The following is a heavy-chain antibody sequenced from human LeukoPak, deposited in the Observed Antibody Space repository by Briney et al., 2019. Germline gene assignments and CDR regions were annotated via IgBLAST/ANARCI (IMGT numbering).Heavy chain of an antibody. CDR1: GFTVSSNY. CDR2: IYSGGST. V-gene: IGHV3-53*01. CDR3: ARFTPQGYGWGGYNRFDP. Sequence: GGSLRLSCAASGFTVSSNYMSWVRQAPGKGLEWVSVIYSGGSTYYADSVKGRFTIPRDNSKNTLYLQMNSLRAEDTAVYYCARFTPQGYGWGGYNRFDPWGQGTLVTVSS. J-gene: IGHJ5*02. D-gene: IGHD3-16*01.